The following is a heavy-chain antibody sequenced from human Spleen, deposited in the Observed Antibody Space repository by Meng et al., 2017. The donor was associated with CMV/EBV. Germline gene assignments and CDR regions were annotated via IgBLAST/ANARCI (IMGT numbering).Heavy chain of an antibody. CDR1: GFTFSSYA. V-gene: IGHV3-23*01. J-gene: IGHJ4*02. CDR3: AKVYEAYNPKSYFDY. CDR2: IRGSGGST. Sequence: AFGFTFSSYAMNWVRQAPGKGLEWVSAIRGSGGSTYYADSVKGRFTISRDNSKNTLYLQMNSLRAEDTAVYYCAKVYEAYNPKSYFDYWGQGTLVPSPQ. D-gene: IGHD2-21*01.